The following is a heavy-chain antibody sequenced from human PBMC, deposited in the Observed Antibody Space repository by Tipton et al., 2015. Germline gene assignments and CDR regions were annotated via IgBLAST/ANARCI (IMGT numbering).Heavy chain of an antibody. CDR3: VRRSMIRGLSGAFDV. V-gene: IGHV3-23*01. J-gene: IGHJ3*01. Sequence: GSLRLSCAASGFNFANHAMTWVRQAPGKGLEWVFGISSNGGTTYYADSVKGRATISRDNFKNTLSVEFRSLRAEDTGVYYCVRRSMIRGLSGAFDVWGQGTVVTVSA. CDR2: ISSNGGTT. CDR1: GFNFANHA. D-gene: IGHD3-10*01.